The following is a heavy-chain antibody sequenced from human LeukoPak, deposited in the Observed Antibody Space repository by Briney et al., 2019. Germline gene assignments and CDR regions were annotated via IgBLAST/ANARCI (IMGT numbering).Heavy chain of an antibody. D-gene: IGHD2-21*01. V-gene: IGHV3-48*03. Sequence: GGSLRLSCAASGFIFSNYEMSWVRQAPGKGLEWVSYIHNSGSSIYYADSVKGRFTISRDNAKNSVYLQMNSLRAEDTAVYYCARGNPVGFATYFDFWGQGTLVTVSS. CDR2: IHNSGSSI. CDR1: GFIFSNYE. CDR3: ARGNPVGFATYFDF. J-gene: IGHJ4*02.